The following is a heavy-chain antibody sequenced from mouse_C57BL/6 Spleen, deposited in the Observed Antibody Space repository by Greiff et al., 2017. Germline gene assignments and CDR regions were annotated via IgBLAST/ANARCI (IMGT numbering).Heavy chain of an antibody. D-gene: IGHD1-1*02. J-gene: IGHJ3*01. Sequence: VQLQQSGAELVRPGASVKLSCKASGYTFTDYYINWVKQRPGQGLEWIARIYPGSGNTYYNEKFKGKATLTAEKSSSTAYMQLSSLTSEDSAVYCCARYYAGSWFSYWGQGTLVTVSA. CDR1: GYTFTDYY. CDR3: ARYYAGSWFSY. CDR2: IYPGSGNT. V-gene: IGHV1-76*01.